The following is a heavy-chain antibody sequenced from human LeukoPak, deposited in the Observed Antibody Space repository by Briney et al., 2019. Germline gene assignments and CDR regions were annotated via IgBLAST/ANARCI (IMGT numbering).Heavy chain of an antibody. CDR1: GGSFSGYY. Sequence: PETLSLTCAVYGGSFSGYYWSWIRQPPGKGLEWIGEINHSGSTNYNPSLKSRVTISVDTSKNQFSLKLSSVTAADTAVYYCARAGYDFWSGYYTGSFQGNWFDPWGQGTLVTVSS. CDR3: ARAGYDFWSGYYTGSFQGNWFDP. J-gene: IGHJ5*02. CDR2: INHSGST. D-gene: IGHD3-3*01. V-gene: IGHV4-34*01.